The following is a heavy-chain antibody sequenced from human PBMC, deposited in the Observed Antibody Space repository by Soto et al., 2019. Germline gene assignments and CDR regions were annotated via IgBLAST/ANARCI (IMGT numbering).Heavy chain of an antibody. V-gene: IGHV3-7*01. D-gene: IGHD1-1*01. CDR3: ARLAGETTIYDY. CDR1: GFTFRGHW. J-gene: IGHJ4*02. CDR2: IKQDGSEK. Sequence: EVQLVESGGGLVQPGGSLRLSCATSGFTFRGHWMSWVRQAPGKGLEWVATIKQDGSEKYYVDSVRGRFTISRDNAENSLFLQMHSLRAEDTAVYYCARLAGETTIYDYWGQGTLDTVSS.